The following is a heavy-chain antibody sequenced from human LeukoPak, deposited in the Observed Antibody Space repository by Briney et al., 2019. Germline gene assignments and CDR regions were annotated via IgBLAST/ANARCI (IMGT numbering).Heavy chain of an antibody. CDR1: GFTFSSYG. Sequence: PGGSLRLSCAASGFTFSSYGMHWVRQAPGKGLEWVAVISYDGSNKYYADSVKGRFTISRDNSKNTLYLQMNSLRAEDTAVYYCAKEPVTAMATYYYYGMDVWGQGTTVTVSS. D-gene: IGHD5-18*01. J-gene: IGHJ6*02. V-gene: IGHV3-30*18. CDR2: ISYDGSNK. CDR3: AKEPVTAMATYYYYGMDV.